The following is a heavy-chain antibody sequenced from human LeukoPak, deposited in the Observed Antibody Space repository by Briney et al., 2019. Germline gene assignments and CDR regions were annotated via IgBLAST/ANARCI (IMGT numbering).Heavy chain of an antibody. D-gene: IGHD6-13*01. Sequence: ASVKVSCKASGYTFTSYGISWVRQAPGQGLEWMGWISAYNGNTNYAQKLQGRVNMTTDTSTSTAYMELRSLRSDDTAVYYCARDHVGGIAAAATARYWGQGTLVTVSS. CDR1: GYTFTSYG. CDR2: ISAYNGNT. V-gene: IGHV1-18*04. J-gene: IGHJ4*02. CDR3: ARDHVGGIAAAATARY.